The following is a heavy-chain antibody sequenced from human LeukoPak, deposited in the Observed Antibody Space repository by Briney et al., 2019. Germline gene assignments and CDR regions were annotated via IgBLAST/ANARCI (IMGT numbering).Heavy chain of an antibody. D-gene: IGHD5-24*01. CDR3: ASGYEATIGFDY. Sequence: SETLSLTCAVSGYSISSGYYWGWIRQPPGKGLEWIGYIYYSGSTYYNPSLKSRVTISVDTSKNQFSLKLSSVTAADTAVYYCASGYEATIGFDYWGQGTLVTVSS. V-gene: IGHV4-38-2*01. CDR1: GYSISSGYY. CDR2: IYYSGST. J-gene: IGHJ4*02.